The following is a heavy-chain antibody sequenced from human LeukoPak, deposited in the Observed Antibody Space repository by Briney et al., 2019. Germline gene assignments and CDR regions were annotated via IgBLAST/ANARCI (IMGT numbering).Heavy chain of an antibody. CDR1: GYSFTKHW. D-gene: IGHD5-12*01. CDR3: AREYSGYDSHFDY. CDR2: IYPGDSDT. Sequence: GKSLKISCMGSGYSFTKHWIAWVRQMPGKGLEWMGIIYPGDSDTRYSPSFQGQVTISADKSISTAYLQWRTLKASDTAMYYCAREYSGYDSHFDYWGQGTLVTVSS. V-gene: IGHV5-51*01. J-gene: IGHJ4*02.